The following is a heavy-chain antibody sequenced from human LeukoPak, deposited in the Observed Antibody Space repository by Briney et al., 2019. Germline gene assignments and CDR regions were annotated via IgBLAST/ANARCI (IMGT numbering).Heavy chain of an antibody. J-gene: IGHJ4*02. CDR1: GFTVSSNY. V-gene: IGHV3-53*01. Sequence: GGSLRLSCAASGFTVSSNYMSWVRQAPGKGLEWVSVIYSGGSTYYADSVKGRFTISRDNSKNTLYLQMNSLGTEDTAVYYCARRYCGGDCYFDYWGQGTLVTVSS. D-gene: IGHD2-21*02. CDR3: ARRYCGGDCYFDY. CDR2: IYSGGST.